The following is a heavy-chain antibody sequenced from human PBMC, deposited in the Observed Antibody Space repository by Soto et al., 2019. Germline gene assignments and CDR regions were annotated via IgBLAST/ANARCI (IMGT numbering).Heavy chain of an antibody. CDR3: ARVPDGYLGYYYMDV. CDR1: GFTFSSYW. V-gene: IGHV3-7*01. D-gene: IGHD6-13*01. CDR2: IKQDGSEK. J-gene: IGHJ6*03. Sequence: GGSLRLSCAASGFTFSSYWMSWVRQAPGKGLEWVANIKQDGSEKYYVDSVKGRFTISRDNAKNSLYLQMNSLRAEDTAVYYCARVPDGYLGYYYMDVWGKGTTVTVSS.